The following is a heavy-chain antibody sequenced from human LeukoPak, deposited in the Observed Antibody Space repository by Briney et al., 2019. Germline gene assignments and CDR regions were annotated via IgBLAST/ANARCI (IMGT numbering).Heavy chain of an antibody. CDR3: AKGGYSSSWYTGDFFDY. CDR1: GFTFDDYA. D-gene: IGHD6-13*01. Sequence: SLGLSCAASGFTFDDYAMHWVRQAPGKGLEWVSGISWNSGSIGYADSVKGRFTISRDNAKNSLYLQMNSLRAEDMALYYCAKGGYSSSWYTGDFFDYWGQGTLVTVSS. V-gene: IGHV3-9*03. CDR2: ISWNSGSI. J-gene: IGHJ4*02.